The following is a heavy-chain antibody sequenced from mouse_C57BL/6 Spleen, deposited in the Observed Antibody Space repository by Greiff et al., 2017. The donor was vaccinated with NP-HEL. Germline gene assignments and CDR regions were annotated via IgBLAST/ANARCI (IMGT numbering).Heavy chain of an antibody. J-gene: IGHJ4*01. Sequence: QVHVKQSGAELAKPGASVKLSCKASGYTFTSYWMHWVKQRPGQGLEWIGYINPSSGYTTYNQKFKDKATLTADKSSSTAYMQLSSLTYEDSAVQYCARGYYGSSPSYAKDYWGQGTSVTFSS. CDR2: INPSSGYT. CDR1: GYTFTSYW. D-gene: IGHD1-1*01. CDR3: ARGYYGSSPSYAKDY. V-gene: IGHV1-7*01.